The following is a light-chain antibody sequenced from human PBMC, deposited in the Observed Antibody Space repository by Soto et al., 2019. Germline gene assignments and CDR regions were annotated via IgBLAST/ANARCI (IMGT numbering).Light chain of an antibody. V-gene: IGKV1-39*01. CDR1: QSISRY. J-gene: IGKJ2*01. Sequence: DIQMTQSPSSLSASVGDRVTITCRSSQSISRYLNWYQLKPGKAPKLLIYTASTLQSGVPSRFSGGGSGTDFTPTISSLQPEDFATYSCQQSYSTPYTFGQGTNLEIK. CDR3: QQSYSTPYT. CDR2: TAS.